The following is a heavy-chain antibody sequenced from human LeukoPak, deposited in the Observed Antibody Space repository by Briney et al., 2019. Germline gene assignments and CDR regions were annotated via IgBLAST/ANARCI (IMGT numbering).Heavy chain of an antibody. CDR2: IYYSGST. Sequence: SETLSLTRTVSGGSISSSSYYWGWIRQPPGKGLEWIGSIYYSGSTYYNPSLKSRVTISVDTSKNQFSLKLSSVTAADTAVYYCARIVASYYFDYWGQGTLVTVSS. D-gene: IGHD5-12*01. CDR3: ARIVASYYFDY. J-gene: IGHJ4*02. CDR1: GGSISSSSYY. V-gene: IGHV4-39*01.